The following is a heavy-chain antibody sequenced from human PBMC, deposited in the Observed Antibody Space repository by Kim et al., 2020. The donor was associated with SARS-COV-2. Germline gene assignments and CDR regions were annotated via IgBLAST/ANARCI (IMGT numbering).Heavy chain of an antibody. D-gene: IGHD6-19*01. CDR3: AKGFGAVAATKFLKDVFDI. CDR1: GYIFTSYW. V-gene: IGHV5-51*01. CDR2: IYPGDSQI. J-gene: IGHJ3*02. Sequence: GESLKISCKASGYIFTSYWIGWVRQMPGKGLEWMGIIYPGDSQITYSPSFQGQVTISADKSIRTAYLQWSSLKASDTAMYYCAKGFGAVAATKFLKDVFDIWGQGTMVTVSS.